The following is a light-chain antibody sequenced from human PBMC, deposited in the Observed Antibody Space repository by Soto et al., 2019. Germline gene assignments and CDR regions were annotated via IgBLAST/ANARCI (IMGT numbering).Light chain of an antibody. CDR3: QQYDKWPPYT. J-gene: IGKJ2*01. V-gene: IGKV3-15*01. CDR2: DAS. CDR1: RSVSSN. Sequence: EIVMTQSPVILSVSPGDRASVSCRASRSVSSNVAWYQQKPGQAPRLLIYDASTRATGVPARFAGSGSGTEFTLSISSLQSDDFAVYFCQQYDKWPPYTFGQGTKVDIK.